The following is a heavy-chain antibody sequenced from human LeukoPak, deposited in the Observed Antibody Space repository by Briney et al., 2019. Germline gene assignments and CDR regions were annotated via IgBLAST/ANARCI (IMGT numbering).Heavy chain of an antibody. CDR1: GGSFSGYH. J-gene: IGHJ4*02. V-gene: IGHV4-34*01. CDR2: INHSGST. Sequence: SETLSLTCAVYGGSFSGYHWSWIRQPPGKGLEWIGEINHSGSTNYNPSLKSRVTISVDTSKNQFSLKLSSVTAADTAVYYCARDGQQLPFDYWGQGTLVTVSS. D-gene: IGHD6-13*01. CDR3: ARDGQQLPFDY.